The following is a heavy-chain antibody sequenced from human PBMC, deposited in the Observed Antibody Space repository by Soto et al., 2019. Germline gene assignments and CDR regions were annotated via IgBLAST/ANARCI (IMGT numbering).Heavy chain of an antibody. Sequence: GGSLRLSCAASGFTFSNAWMSWVRQAPGKGLEWVGRIRGKGDGETTDYAAPVRGRFTISRDDSKNTFFLQMNSLKAEDTAVYYCTTDQAGGYFYYFGVVVWGQGTTVTVSS. CDR2: IRGKGDGETT. J-gene: IGHJ6*02. CDR3: TTDQAGGYFYYFGVVV. V-gene: IGHV3-15*01. CDR1: GFTFSNAW. D-gene: IGHD2-15*01.